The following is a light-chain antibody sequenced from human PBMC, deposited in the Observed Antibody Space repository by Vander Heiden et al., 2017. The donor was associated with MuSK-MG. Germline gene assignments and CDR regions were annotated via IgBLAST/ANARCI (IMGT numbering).Light chain of an antibody. Sequence: SYELTQPPSVSVSPGQTASITCSGDKVGDKYACGYQKKPGQAPVLVIYQDSKRTSGIPERFSGSNSGTTATLTISGTQAMDEADYYCQAWDSSTVVFGGGTKLTVL. V-gene: IGLV3-1*01. CDR2: QDS. CDR3: QAWDSSTVV. J-gene: IGLJ2*01. CDR1: KVGDKY.